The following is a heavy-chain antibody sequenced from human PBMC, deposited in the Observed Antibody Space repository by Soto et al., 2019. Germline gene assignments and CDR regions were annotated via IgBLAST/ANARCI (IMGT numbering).Heavy chain of an antibody. J-gene: IGHJ4*02. V-gene: IGHV3-30-3*01. CDR3: VLAVAGRYYFDY. D-gene: IGHD6-19*01. CDR1: GFTFSSYA. CDR2: ISYDGSNK. Sequence: QVQLVESGGGVVQPGRSLRLSCAASGFTFSSYAMHWVRQAPGKGLEWVAVISYDGSNKYYADSVKGRFTISRDNSKNTLYLQMNSLRAEDTAVYYCVLAVAGRYYFDYWGQGTLVTVSS.